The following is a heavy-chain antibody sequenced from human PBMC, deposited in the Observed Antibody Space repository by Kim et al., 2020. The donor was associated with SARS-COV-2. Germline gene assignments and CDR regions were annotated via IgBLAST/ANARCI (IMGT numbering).Heavy chain of an antibody. J-gene: IGHJ4*02. D-gene: IGHD2-2*01. CDR1: GYTLTELS. V-gene: IGHV1-24*01. CDR2: FDPEDGET. Sequence: ASVKVSCKVSGYTLTELSMHWVRQAPGKGLEWMGGFDPEDGETIYAQKFQGRVTMTEDTSTDTAYMELSSLRSEDTAVYYCATGPIVVVPAAGYFDYWGQGTLVTVSS. CDR3: ATGPIVVVPAAGYFDY.